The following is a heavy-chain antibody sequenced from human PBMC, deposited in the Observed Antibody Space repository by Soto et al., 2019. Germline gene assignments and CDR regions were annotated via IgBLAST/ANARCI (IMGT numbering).Heavy chain of an antibody. J-gene: IGHJ6*02. D-gene: IGHD2-15*01. V-gene: IGHV1-18*01. Sequence: ASVKVSCKASGYTFTSYGISWVRQAPGQGLEWMGWISAYNGNTNYAQKLQGRVTMTTDTSTSTAYMELRSLRSDDTAVYYCARLGVVAVAAYASYYYYGMDVWGQGTTVTVSS. CDR2: ISAYNGNT. CDR1: GYTFTSYG. CDR3: ARLGVVAVAAYASYYYYGMDV.